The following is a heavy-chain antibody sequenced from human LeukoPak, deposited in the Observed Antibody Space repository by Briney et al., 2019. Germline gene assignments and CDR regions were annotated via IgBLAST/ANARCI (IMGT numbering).Heavy chain of an antibody. V-gene: IGHV1-18*01. D-gene: IGHD3/OR15-3a*01. CDR3: ASGLPQDWFDP. J-gene: IGHJ5*02. CDR2: ISAYNGNT. Sequence: ASVKVCCKASGYTFTSYGISWVRQAPGQGHEWMGWISAYNGNTNYAQKFQGRVTITTDESTSTAYMELSSLRSEDTAVYYCASGLPQDWFDPWGQGPLVTVSS. CDR1: GYTFTSYG.